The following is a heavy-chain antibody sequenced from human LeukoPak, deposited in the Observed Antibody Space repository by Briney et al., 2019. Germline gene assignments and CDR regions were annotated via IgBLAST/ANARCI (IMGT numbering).Heavy chain of an antibody. V-gene: IGHV4-4*07. CDR1: GGSFSTYY. D-gene: IGHD3-22*01. Sequence: PSETLSLTCTVSGGSFSTYYWSWIRQPPGKGLEWIGRISTSGNTDYNPSLKSRVTMSVDTSKNQFSLKVTSVTAADTAVYYCASDSFYESGGYFYYWGQGTPVTVSS. J-gene: IGHJ4*02. CDR2: ISTSGNT. CDR3: ASDSFYESGGYFYY.